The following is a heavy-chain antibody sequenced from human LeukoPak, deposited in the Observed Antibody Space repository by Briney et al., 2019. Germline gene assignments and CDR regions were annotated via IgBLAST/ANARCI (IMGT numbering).Heavy chain of an antibody. CDR3: ASDRGYYYGSGRSMDV. D-gene: IGHD3-10*01. J-gene: IGHJ6*02. CDR2: INPNSGGT. CDR1: VYTFTGYY. V-gene: IGHV1-2*02. Sequence: GASVKVSCKASVYTFTGYYMHWVRQAPGQGLEWMGWINPNSGGTNYAQKFQGRVTMTRDTSISTAYMELSRLRSDDTAVYYCASDRGYYYGSGRSMDVWGQGTTVTVSS.